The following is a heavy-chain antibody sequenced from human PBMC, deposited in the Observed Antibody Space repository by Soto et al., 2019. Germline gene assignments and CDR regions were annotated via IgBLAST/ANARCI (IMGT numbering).Heavy chain of an antibody. D-gene: IGHD3-16*01. V-gene: IGHV4-4*02. CDR1: GASITSGHW. CDR2: ISDRGST. J-gene: IGHJ6*02. Sequence: QVQLQESGPRLVRPSGALSLTCSVSGASITSGHWWTWVRQARGEGLEWICEISDRGSTYSNPSLKSPVSLSVDKSQKQFSLRLTSVTAADTAIYYCTRSTHAMNGGSHYMALDEDLVTGMDVWGPGTTVTVSS. CDR3: TRSTHAMNGGSHYMALDEDLVTGMDV.